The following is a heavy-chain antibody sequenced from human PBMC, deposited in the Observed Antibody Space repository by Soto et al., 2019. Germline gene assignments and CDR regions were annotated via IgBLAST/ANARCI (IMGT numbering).Heavy chain of an antibody. V-gene: IGHV3-11*01. CDR1: GFTFSDYY. CDR2: ISSSGSTI. CDR3: ARESEDLTSNFDY. Sequence: GGSLRLSCAASGFTFSDYYMSWIRQAPGKGLEWVSYISSSGSTIYYADSVKGRFTISRDNAKSSLYLQMNSLRAEDTAVYYCARESEDLTSNFDYWGQGTLVTVSS. J-gene: IGHJ4*02.